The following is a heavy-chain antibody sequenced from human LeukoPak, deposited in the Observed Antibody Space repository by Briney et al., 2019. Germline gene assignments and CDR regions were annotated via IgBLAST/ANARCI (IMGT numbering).Heavy chain of an antibody. CDR3: ARPQMGADAPRGTYYYYMDV. CDR2: IIPIFGTA. CDR1: GGTFSSYA. J-gene: IGHJ6*03. Sequence: WASVKVSCKASGGTFSSYAISWVRQAPGQGLEWMGGIIPIFGTANYAQKFQGRVTITADESTGTAYMELSSLRSEDTAVYYCARPQMGADAPRGTYYYYMDVWGKGTTVTVSS. V-gene: IGHV1-69*13. D-gene: IGHD3-16*01.